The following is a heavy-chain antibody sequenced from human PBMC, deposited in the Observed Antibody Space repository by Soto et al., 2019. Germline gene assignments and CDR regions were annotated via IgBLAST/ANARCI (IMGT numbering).Heavy chain of an antibody. J-gene: IGHJ6*02. V-gene: IGHV4-39*01. CDR3: ARPRGDYDILTGYYTGTSYGMDV. Sequence: QLQLQESGPGLVKPSETLSLTCTVSGGSISSSSYYWGWIRQPPGKGLEWIGSIYYSGSTYYNPALKRRVTVSVDTSKNQFSLKLSSVTAADTAVYYCARPRGDYDILTGYYTGTSYGMDVWGQGTTVTVSS. D-gene: IGHD3-9*01. CDR1: GGSISSSSYY. CDR2: IYYSGST.